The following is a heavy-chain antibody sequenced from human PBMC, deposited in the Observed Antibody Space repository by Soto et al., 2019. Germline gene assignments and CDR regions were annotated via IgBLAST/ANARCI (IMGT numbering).Heavy chain of an antibody. CDR2: IYYSGST. V-gene: IGHV4-31*03. CDR1: GGAIDSGGYY. J-gene: IGHJ6*02. CDR3: ARVGTSYARRGLDV. Sequence: QVKLQESGPGRVKPSQTLSLTCNVSGGAIDSGGYYWCWIRQHPGQGLEWIGYIYYSGSTYYNPSLKSRVSISIDTSKNLFSLELISVAAADTAVYYCARVGTSYARRGLDVWGQGPTVTVSS. D-gene: IGHD7-27*01.